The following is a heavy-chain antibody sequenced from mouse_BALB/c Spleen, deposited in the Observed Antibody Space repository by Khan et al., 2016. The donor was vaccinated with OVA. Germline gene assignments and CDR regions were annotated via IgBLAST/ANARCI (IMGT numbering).Heavy chain of an antibody. CDR2: ISYSGSN. J-gene: IGHJ2*01. CDR1: GYSITSGYG. Sequence: EVQLQESGPGLVKPSQSLSLTCTVTGYSITSGYGWNWIRQLPGNKLEWMGYISYSGSNNYNPSLKRRISITGDTTKNQFFLQLNSVTTDDTATDDCARTARIKYWGQGTTLTVSS. D-gene: IGHD1-2*01. V-gene: IGHV3-2*02. CDR3: ARTARIKY.